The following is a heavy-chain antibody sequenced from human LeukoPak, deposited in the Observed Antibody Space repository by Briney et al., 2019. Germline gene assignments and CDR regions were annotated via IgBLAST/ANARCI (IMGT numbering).Heavy chain of an antibody. CDR2: IGRSSIDK. J-gene: IGHJ4*02. V-gene: IGHV3-21*01. CDR3: VGGDSREL. Sequence: GGSLRLPCTASGFTFNTYTMNWVRQAPGKGPEWISSIGRSSIDKYYADSVRGRFTISRDNAKNSLYVQMSSLRVEDTAVYYCVGGDSRELWGQGTLVTVSS. D-gene: IGHD3-22*01. CDR1: GFTFNTYT.